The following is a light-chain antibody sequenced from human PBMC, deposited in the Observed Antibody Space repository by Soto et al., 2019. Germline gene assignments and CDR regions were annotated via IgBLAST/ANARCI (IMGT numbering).Light chain of an antibody. Sequence: QSALTQPASVSGSPGQSITISCTGTSSDVGTYNYVSWYQQHPGEAPKLMIFDVSSRPSGVSNRFSGSKSGNTASLTISGLQAEDEADSYCSSYTTSSTVVFGGGTKVTVL. CDR3: SSYTTSSTVV. V-gene: IGLV2-14*03. J-gene: IGLJ2*01. CDR2: DVS. CDR1: SSDVGTYNY.